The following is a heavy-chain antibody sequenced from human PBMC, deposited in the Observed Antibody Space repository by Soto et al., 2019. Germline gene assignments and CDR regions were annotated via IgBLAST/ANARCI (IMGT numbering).Heavy chain of an antibody. Sequence: GESLKISCEGSGYSFTSYWIGWVRQMPGKGLEWMGIIYPHDSDTRYSPSFQGQVTISADKSINTAYLQWSSLKASDTAVYYCASRPYYDLSHHYAMDVWGQGTTGTVSS. CDR2: IYPHDSDT. J-gene: IGHJ6*02. CDR1: GYSFTSYW. D-gene: IGHD3-3*01. V-gene: IGHV5-51*01. CDR3: ASRPYYDLSHHYAMDV.